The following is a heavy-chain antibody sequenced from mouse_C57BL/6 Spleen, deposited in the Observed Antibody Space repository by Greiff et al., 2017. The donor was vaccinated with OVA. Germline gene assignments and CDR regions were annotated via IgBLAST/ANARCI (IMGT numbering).Heavy chain of an antibody. CDR2: ISSGGDYI. CDR3: TREGGSWYFDV. J-gene: IGHJ1*03. CDR1: GFTFSSYA. Sequence: EVKLMESGEGLVKPGGSLKLSCAASGFTFSSYAMSWVRQTPEKRLEWVAYISSGGDYIYYADTVKGRFTISRDNARNTLYLQMSSLKSEDTAMYYCTREGGSWYFDVWGTGTTVTVSS. V-gene: IGHV5-9-1*02.